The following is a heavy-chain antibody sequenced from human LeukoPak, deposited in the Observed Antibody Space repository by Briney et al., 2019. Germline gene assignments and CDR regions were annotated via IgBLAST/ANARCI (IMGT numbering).Heavy chain of an antibody. V-gene: IGHV4-61*02. CDR2: IYTSGST. CDR3: AATYYYDSSGYRASYYFDY. J-gene: IGHJ4*02. D-gene: IGHD3-22*01. CDR1: GGSISSGSYY. Sequence: SETLSLTCTVSGGSISSGSYYWSWIRQPAGKGLEWIGRIYTSGSTNYNPSLKSRVTISVDTSKNQFSLKLSSVTAADTAVCYCAATYYYDSSGYRASYYFDYWGQGTLVTVSS.